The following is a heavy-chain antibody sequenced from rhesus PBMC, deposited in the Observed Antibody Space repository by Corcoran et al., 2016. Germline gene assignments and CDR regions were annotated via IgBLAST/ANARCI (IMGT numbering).Heavy chain of an antibody. CDR2: IYSINGNT. Sequence: QVQLQESGPGLLKPSETLSLTCAVSGGSISGGYGWGWIRQPPGKGLEWIGSIYSINGNTYYNPSLKSRVTISTDTSKNQFSLKLSSVTAADTAVYYCARIYYSGSYYYPSGYFDLWGPGTPITISS. CDR1: GGSISGGYG. J-gene: IGHJ2*01. V-gene: IGHV4S7*01. CDR3: ARIYYSGSYYYPSGYFDL. D-gene: IGHD3-16*01.